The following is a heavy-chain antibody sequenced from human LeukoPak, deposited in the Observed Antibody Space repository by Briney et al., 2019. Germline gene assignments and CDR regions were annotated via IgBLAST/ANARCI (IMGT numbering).Heavy chain of an antibody. V-gene: IGHV1-2*02. D-gene: IGHD6-19*01. Sequence: GASVKVSCKASGYTLTGYYMPWVRQAPGPGPEWMGWINPNSGGTNYAQTFQGRVTMTRDTSISTAYMELSRLRSDDTAVYYCARGRQWVVGGDWFDPWGQGTLVIVSS. CDR3: ARGRQWVVGGDWFDP. CDR2: INPNSGGT. CDR1: GYTLTGYY. J-gene: IGHJ5*02.